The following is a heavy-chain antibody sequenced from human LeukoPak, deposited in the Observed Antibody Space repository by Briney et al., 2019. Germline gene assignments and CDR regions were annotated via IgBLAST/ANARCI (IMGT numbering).Heavy chain of an antibody. CDR2: INHSGST. CDR3: ARARKAIVVVPAALDY. Sequence: SSETLSLTCAVCGGSFSGYYWSWIRQPPGKGLEWIGEINHSGSTNYNPSLKSRVTISVDTSKNQFSLKLSSVTAADTAVYYCARARKAIVVVPAALDYWGQGTLVIVSS. V-gene: IGHV4-34*01. J-gene: IGHJ4*02. D-gene: IGHD2-2*01. CDR1: GGSFSGYY.